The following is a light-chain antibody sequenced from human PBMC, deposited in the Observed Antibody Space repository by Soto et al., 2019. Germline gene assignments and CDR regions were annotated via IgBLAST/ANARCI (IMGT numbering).Light chain of an antibody. CDR3: QQYNDRPPIT. CDR2: GAS. CDR1: QSVSSSY. V-gene: IGKV3-20*01. Sequence: EIVLTQSPGTLSLSPVERATLSCRASQSVSSSYLAWYQQKPGQAPRLLIYGASSRATGIPDRFSGSGSGTDFTLTISRLEPEDFAVYYCQQYNDRPPITFGQGTRLEIK. J-gene: IGKJ5*01.